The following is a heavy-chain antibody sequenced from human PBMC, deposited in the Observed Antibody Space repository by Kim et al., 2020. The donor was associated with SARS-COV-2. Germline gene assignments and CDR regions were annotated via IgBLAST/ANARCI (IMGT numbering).Heavy chain of an antibody. D-gene: IGHD1-26*01. CDR3: ARGGGELSGLSAAWYYFDR. CDR2: IYVDGHT. J-gene: IGHJ4*02. V-gene: IGHV4-59*13. Sequence: SETLSLTCTVSGGPLDTYFWSWIRQTPAKGLEWIGFIYVDGHTRYNPSFKSRVTMSVETSNQFSLKLTSVTAADTAIYYCARGGGELSGLSAAWYYFDRWGRGTLVTVSA. CDR1: GGPLDTYF.